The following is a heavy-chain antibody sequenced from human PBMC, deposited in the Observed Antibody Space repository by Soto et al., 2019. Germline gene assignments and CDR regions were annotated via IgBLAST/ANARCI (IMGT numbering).Heavy chain of an antibody. J-gene: IGHJ4*02. Sequence: EVQLMESGGGLVQPGGSLRLSCAASGFTFSSYAMSWVRQPPGKGLEWVSGISGSATNTYYADSVKGRFTISRDDSKSTLYLQMNSLRAEDTAIYYCAKRSSYSIGWYFDCWGQGTLVTVSS. CDR2: ISGSATNT. CDR3: AKRSSYSIGWYFDC. V-gene: IGHV3-23*01. D-gene: IGHD6-19*01. CDR1: GFTFSSYA.